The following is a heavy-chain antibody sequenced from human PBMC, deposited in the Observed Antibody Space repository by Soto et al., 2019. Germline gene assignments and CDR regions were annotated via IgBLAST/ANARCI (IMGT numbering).Heavy chain of an antibody. Sequence: PSETLSLTCALSGGSVSDKRWWTWVRQTPGKGLEWIGETFRKGDTNYNAFLKSRVSLSIDKYRNQVSLILTSVTAADKAVYYCASYVGTGGYGAFDIWGQVKVVT. D-gene: IGHD3-16*01. V-gene: IGHV4-4*02. CDR1: GGSVSDKRW. CDR3: ASYVGTGGYGAFDI. J-gene: IGHJ3*02. CDR2: TFRKGDT.